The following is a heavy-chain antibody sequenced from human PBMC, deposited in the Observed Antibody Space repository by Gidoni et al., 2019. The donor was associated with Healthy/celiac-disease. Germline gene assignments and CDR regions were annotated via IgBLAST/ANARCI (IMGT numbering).Heavy chain of an antibody. CDR3: ARHRGPGPGLLWFGELLDYGMDV. CDR2: IDYSGST. D-gene: IGHD3-10*01. Sequence: QLQLQESGPGLVKPSETLSLTCTVSGGSLLSISYYCGWIRQPPGKGLEWIGSIDYSGSTYYNPSLKSRVTISVDTSKNQFSLKLSSVTAADTAVYYCARHRGPGPGLLWFGELLDYGMDVWGQGTTVTVSS. CDR1: GGSLLSISYY. J-gene: IGHJ6*02. V-gene: IGHV4-39*01.